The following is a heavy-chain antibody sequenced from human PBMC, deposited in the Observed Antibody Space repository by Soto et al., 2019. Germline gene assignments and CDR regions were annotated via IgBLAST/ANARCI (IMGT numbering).Heavy chain of an antibody. CDR2: INGDGSST. J-gene: IGHJ4*02. CDR3: ARPRYDGSGTPFDH. V-gene: IGHV3-74*01. D-gene: IGHD3-22*01. Sequence: EVQLVESGGGLVQPGGSLRLSCAASGFTFSSYWMQWVRQAPGKGPVWVSRINGDGSSTTYADSVKGRFIISRDNAKNMVYLQKNSLRAEDTAVYYCARPRYDGSGTPFDHWGQGTLVTVSS. CDR1: GFTFSSYW.